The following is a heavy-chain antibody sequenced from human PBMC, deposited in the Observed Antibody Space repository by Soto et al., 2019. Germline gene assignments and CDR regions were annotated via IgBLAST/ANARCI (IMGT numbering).Heavy chain of an antibody. D-gene: IGHD6-13*01. CDR1: GFTFSSYG. J-gene: IGHJ4*02. CDR3: AKDYGSSWYGGDY. CDR2: ISYDGSNK. Sequence: GGSLRLSCAASGFTFSSYGMHWVRQAPGKGLEWVAVISYDGSNKYYADSVKGRFTISRDNSKNTLYLQMNSLRAEDTAVYYCAKDYGSSWYGGDYWGQGTLVTVSS. V-gene: IGHV3-30*18.